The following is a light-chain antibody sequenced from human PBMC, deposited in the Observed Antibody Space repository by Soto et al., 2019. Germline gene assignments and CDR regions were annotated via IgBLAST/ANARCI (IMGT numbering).Light chain of an antibody. J-gene: IGKJ1*01. CDR2: DAS. CDR3: LQYNGDSGT. CDR1: QSISTW. V-gene: IGKV1-5*01. Sequence: DIQMTQSPSSLSASVGDTVTITCRASQSISTWLAWYQQKPGEAPRLLIFDASNLESGAPSRFSGSGSGTEFTLTISSLQPDDLATYYCLQYNGDSGTFGQGTKVDIK.